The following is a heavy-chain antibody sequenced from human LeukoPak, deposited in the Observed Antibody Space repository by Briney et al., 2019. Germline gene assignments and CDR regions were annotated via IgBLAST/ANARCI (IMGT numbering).Heavy chain of an antibody. CDR3: ARGSGWYDY. CDR1: GFTFRSYG. V-gene: IGHV3-33*08. Sequence: SGRSLRLSCAASGFTFRSYGIHWVRQAPGKGLEWVAVIWYDGSNKYYADSVKGRFTISRDNSKNTLYLQMNSLRAEDTAVYYCARGSGWYDYWGQGTLVTVSS. J-gene: IGHJ4*02. CDR2: IWYDGSNK. D-gene: IGHD6-19*01.